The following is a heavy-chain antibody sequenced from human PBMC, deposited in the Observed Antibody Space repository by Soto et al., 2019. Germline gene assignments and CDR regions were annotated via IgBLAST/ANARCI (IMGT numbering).Heavy chain of an antibody. CDR3: ARYYGGNSDAFDI. CDR1: GGSLSSGGYS. Sequence: SETLSLTCAVSGGSLSSGGYSWSWIRQPPGKGLEWIGYIYHSGSTYYNPSLKSRVTISVDRSKNQFSLKLSSVTAADTAVYYCARYYGGNSDAFDIWGQGTMVTVSS. D-gene: IGHD4-17*01. J-gene: IGHJ3*02. CDR2: IYHSGST. V-gene: IGHV4-30-2*01.